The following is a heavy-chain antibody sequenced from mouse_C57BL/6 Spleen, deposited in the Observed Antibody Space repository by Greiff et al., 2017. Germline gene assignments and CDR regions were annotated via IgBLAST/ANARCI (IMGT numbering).Heavy chain of an antibody. CDR2: IDPSDSYT. J-gene: IGHJ2*01. CDR3: AVWSPFDY. CDR1: GYTFTSYW. Sequence: VQLQQPGAELVMPGASVKLSCKASGYTFTSYWMHWVKQRPGQGLEWIGEIDPSDSYTNYNQKFKGKSTLTVDKSSSTAYMQLSSLTSEDSAVYYCAVWSPFDYWGQGTTLTVSS. V-gene: IGHV1-69*01. D-gene: IGHD2-10*02.